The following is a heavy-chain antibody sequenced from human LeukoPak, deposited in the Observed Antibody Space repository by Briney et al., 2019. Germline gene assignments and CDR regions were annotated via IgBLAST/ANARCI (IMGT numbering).Heavy chain of an antibody. CDR2: IYHSGST. V-gene: IGHV4-39*07. CDR3: ARDKRGSSGWYRFAFDI. J-gene: IGHJ3*02. Sequence: SETLSLTCTVSRGSIDNTNYYWGWIRQPPGKGLEWIGSIYHSGSTYYNPSLKSRVTISVDTSKNQFSLKLSSVTAADTAVYYCARDKRGSSGWYRFAFDIWGQGTMVTVSS. CDR1: RGSIDNTNYY. D-gene: IGHD6-19*01.